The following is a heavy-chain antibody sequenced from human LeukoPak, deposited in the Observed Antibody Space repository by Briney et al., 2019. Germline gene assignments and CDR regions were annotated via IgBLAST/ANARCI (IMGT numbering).Heavy chain of an antibody. J-gene: IGHJ4*02. Sequence: ASLRVSCTASGYTSTGYNMHWVRHAPGQGLEWMGWINPNSGSTNDGQKFPGRVTMTRDTSISTAFRELSTLVSDDTAVYYCARQDNVCDYWGQGTLVTVSS. CDR3: ARQDNVCDY. V-gene: IGHV1-2*02. CDR1: GYTSTGYN. CDR2: INPNSGST. D-gene: IGHD1-14*01.